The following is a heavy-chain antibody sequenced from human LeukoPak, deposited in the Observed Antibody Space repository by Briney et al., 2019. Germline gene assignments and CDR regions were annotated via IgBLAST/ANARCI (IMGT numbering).Heavy chain of an antibody. CDR2: ISGNGVQT. J-gene: IGHJ6*02. Sequence: GGSLRLSCAASGFTFSSYAMSWVRQAPGKGLEYVSAISGNGVQTHYTNSVKGRFTISRDNSKNTVYLQMGSLSTEDTAVYYCARDTNREQDIWGQGTTVTVSS. CDR1: GFTFSSYA. D-gene: IGHD3-3*01. V-gene: IGHV3-64*01. CDR3: ARDTNREQDI.